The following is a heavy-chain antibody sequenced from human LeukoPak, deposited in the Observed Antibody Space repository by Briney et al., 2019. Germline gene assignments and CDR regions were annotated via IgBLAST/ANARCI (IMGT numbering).Heavy chain of an antibody. CDR1: GXTFSKAC. CDR2: IKSKTDGGAT. Sequence: PGGSLRLSCAAPGXTFSKACMSWVRQAPGKGLEWGGRIKSKTDGGATDYAAPVKGRFTISRDDSKNTLYLQMNSLKTEDTAVYYCTTGLTYDILTGYYRYRYDAFDIWGQGTIVTVSS. J-gene: IGHJ3*02. V-gene: IGHV3-15*01. CDR3: TTGLTYDILTGYYRYRYDAFDI. D-gene: IGHD3-9*01.